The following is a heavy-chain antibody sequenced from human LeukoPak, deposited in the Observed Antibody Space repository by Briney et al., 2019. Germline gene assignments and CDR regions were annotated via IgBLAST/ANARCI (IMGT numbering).Heavy chain of an antibody. CDR3: AREGYDFWSGYYRWFDP. D-gene: IGHD3-3*01. Sequence: SSETLSLTCTVSGGSISSYYWGWIRQPPGKGLEWIGYIYYSGSTNYNPSLKSRVTISVDTSKNQFSLKLSSVTAADTAVYYCAREGYDFWSGYYRWFDPWGQGTLVTVSS. CDR2: IYYSGST. CDR1: GGSISSYY. J-gene: IGHJ5*02. V-gene: IGHV4-59*01.